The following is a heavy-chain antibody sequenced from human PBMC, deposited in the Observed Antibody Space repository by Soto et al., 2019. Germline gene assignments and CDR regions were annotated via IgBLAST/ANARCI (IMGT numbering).Heavy chain of an antibody. J-gene: IGHJ4*02. V-gene: IGHV3-23*01. CDR1: GFPLGENA. CDR2: ISDRGATT. D-gene: IGHD5-12*01. CDR3: AKEDTHRGPLAY. Sequence: PEGYLRLSCGASGFPLGENAMSWVRQALGKGLEWDSVISDRGATTYYADSLRGRFTISSDHSKNTLYLQMKSLRTEDSTSYCCAKEDTHRGPLAYWGLGALDPVSS.